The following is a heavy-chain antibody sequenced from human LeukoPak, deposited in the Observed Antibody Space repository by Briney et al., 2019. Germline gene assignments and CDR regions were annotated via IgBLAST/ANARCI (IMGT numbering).Heavy chain of an antibody. V-gene: IGHV3-21*01. J-gene: IGHJ4*02. CDR3: ARASVDTAMVTPSGFDY. D-gene: IGHD5-18*01. CDR1: GFTFSSYS. CDR2: ISSSSSYI. Sequence: PGGSLRLSCAASGFTFSSYSMNWVRQAPGKGLEWVSSISSSSSYIYYADSVKGRFTISRDNAKNSLYLQMDSLRAEDTAVYYCARASVDTAMVTPSGFDYWGQGTLVTVSS.